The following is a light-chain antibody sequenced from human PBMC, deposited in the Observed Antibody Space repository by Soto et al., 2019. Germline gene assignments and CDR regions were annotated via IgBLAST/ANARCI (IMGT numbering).Light chain of an antibody. CDR1: SSDVGGYNY. CDR2: DVS. V-gene: IGLV2-14*01. Sequence: QSVLTQPASVSGSPGQSITISCTGTSSDVGGYNYVSWYQQHPGKAPKLTIYDVSNRPSGVSNRFSGSKSGNTASLTISGLQAEDEADYYCSSYTSARVFGTGTKVTVL. J-gene: IGLJ1*01. CDR3: SSYTSARV.